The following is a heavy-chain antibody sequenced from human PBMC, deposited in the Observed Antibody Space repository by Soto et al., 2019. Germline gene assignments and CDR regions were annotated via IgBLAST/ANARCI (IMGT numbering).Heavy chain of an antibody. CDR2: IIPIYGTA. J-gene: IGHJ4*02. V-gene: IGHV1-69*06. Sequence: QVQLVQSGAEVKKPGSSVNVSCKASGGTFSSYTISWVRQAPGQGLEWMGGIIPIYGTANYGQKFKGRVTITADRSPRTSYMELSSLRSKDTALYYCASGTPFIPRARFKWGQGTLVTVSS. CDR3: ASGTPFIPRARFK. D-gene: IGHD1-1*01. CDR1: GGTFSSYT.